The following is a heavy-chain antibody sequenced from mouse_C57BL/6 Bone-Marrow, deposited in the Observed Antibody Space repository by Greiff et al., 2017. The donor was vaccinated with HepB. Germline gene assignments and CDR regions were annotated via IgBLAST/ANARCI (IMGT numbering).Heavy chain of an antibody. J-gene: IGHJ2*01. D-gene: IGHD4-1*01. CDR3: ARVTGTSNFDY. CDR2: ISYDGSN. CDR1: GYSITSGYY. Sequence: ESGPGLVKPSQSLSLTCSVTGYSITSGYYWNWIRQFPGNKLEWMGYISYDGSNNYNPSLKNRISITRDTSKNQFFLKLNSVTTEDTATYYCARVTGTSNFDYWGQGTTLTVSS. V-gene: IGHV3-6*01.